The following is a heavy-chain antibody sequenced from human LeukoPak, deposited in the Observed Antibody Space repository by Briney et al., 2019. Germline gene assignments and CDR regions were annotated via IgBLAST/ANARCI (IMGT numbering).Heavy chain of an antibody. Sequence: SETLSLTCTVSGGSISSYYWSWIRQPPGKGLEWSGGVYHSGSTYYNPSLKSRVTISVDTSKNQFSLKLSSVTATDTAVYYCAGTDYGDYYFDYWGQGTLVTVSS. D-gene: IGHD4-17*01. J-gene: IGHJ4*02. CDR1: GGSISSYY. CDR3: AGTDYGDYYFDY. CDR2: VYHSGST. V-gene: IGHV4-59*05.